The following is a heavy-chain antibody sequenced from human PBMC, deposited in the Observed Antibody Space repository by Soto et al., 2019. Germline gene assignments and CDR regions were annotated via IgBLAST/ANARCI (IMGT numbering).Heavy chain of an antibody. J-gene: IGHJ4*02. D-gene: IGHD2-15*01. Sequence: PGGSLRLSCAASGFTFSSFAMHWVRQAPGKGLEYVSAITSNGDSPFYANSVKGRFTISRDNSKNTLYLQMGSLRAEDMAVYYCVRGFCIGGRCQLFFDSWGQGTLVTVSS. CDR1: GFTFSSFA. V-gene: IGHV3-64*01. CDR2: ITSNGDSP. CDR3: VRGFCIGGRCQLFFDS.